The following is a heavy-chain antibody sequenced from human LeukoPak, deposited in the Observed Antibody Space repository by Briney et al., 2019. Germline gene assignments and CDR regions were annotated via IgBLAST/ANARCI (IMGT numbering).Heavy chain of an antibody. CDR3: ARGMAVGYDYNWFDS. D-gene: IGHD5-12*01. CDR1: GGSISTYI. CDR2: ISDSGST. J-gene: IGHJ5*01. Sequence: SETLSLTCTVSGGSISTYIWSWIRQTAGKGLDWIGRISDSGSTRYNPSLQSRLTMSVHTSKNQFSLKLASVTAADTAVYFCARGMAVGYDYNWFDSWGPGTLVTVSS. V-gene: IGHV4-4*07.